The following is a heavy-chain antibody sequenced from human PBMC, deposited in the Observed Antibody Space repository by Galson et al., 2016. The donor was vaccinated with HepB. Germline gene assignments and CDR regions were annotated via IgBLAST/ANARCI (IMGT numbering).Heavy chain of an antibody. D-gene: IGHD3-9*01. J-gene: IGHJ4*02. CDR1: GSNFTRYW. Sequence: QSGAEVKKPGESLKISCKGSGSNFTRYWIGWVRQMPGKGLESMGIIYPGDSDTRYSPSFQGQVTMSADKSISTAYLQWSSLKAADTAMYYCARCDESTGYCDYWGQGTLVTVSS. V-gene: IGHV5-51*01. CDR3: ARCDESTGYCDY. CDR2: IYPGDSDT.